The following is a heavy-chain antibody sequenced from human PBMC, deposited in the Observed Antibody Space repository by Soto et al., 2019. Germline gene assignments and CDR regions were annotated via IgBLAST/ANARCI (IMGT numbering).Heavy chain of an antibody. CDR3: ARRTLRLGAFDI. V-gene: IGHV4-39*01. Sequence: SETLSLTCTVSGGSISSSSYYWGWIRQPPGKGLEWIGSIYYSGSTYYNPSLKSRVTISVDTSKNQFSLKLSSVTAADTAVYYCARRTLRLGAFDIWGQGTMVTVSS. J-gene: IGHJ3*02. CDR1: GGSISSSSYY. CDR2: IYYSGST. D-gene: IGHD5-12*01.